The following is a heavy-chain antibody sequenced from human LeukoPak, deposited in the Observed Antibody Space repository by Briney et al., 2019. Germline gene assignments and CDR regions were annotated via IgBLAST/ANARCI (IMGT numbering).Heavy chain of an antibody. J-gene: IGHJ4*02. D-gene: IGHD3-22*01. CDR1: GGFISNSNYY. CDR2: IYYTGKT. V-gene: IGHV4-39*01. CDR3: VRLYYYDSSLPHL. Sequence: SENLSLTCTVSGGFISNSNYYWGWIRQPPGKGLDWIGSIYYTGKTYYNPSLNSRVTIFVDTSKNQFSLKLRSVTAADTAVYYCVRLYYYDSSLPHLWGPGTLVIASS.